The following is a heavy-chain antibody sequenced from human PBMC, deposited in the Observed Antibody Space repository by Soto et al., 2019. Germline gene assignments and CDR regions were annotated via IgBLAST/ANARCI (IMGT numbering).Heavy chain of an antibody. CDR2: IYPGDSDT. CDR3: ARQNGWELRSSYYGMDV. J-gene: IGHJ6*02. D-gene: IGHD1-26*01. V-gene: IGHV5-51*01. CDR1: GYSFTSYW. Sequence: LGESLKISCKGSGYSFTSYWIGWVRQMPGKGLEWMGIIYPGDSDTRYSPSFQGQVTISADKSISTAYLQWSSLKASDTAMYYCARQNGWELRSSYYGMDVWGQGTTVTVSS.